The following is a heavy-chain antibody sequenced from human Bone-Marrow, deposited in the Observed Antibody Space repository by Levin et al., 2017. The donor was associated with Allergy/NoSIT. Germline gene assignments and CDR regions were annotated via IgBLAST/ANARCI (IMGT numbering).Heavy chain of an antibody. CDR3: AREGEAPSGYHFHC. J-gene: IGHJ4*02. CDR1: GFPFRGFR. CDR2: ITYDGIHK. D-gene: IGHD3-16*01. Sequence: AGESLKISCAASGFPFRGFRMHWVRQAPGQGLEWVATITYDGIHKNYADSVKGRFTISRDNSKNTLYLQLDSLRKEDTAHYYCAREGEAPSGYHFHCWGQGTLVTVSS. V-gene: IGHV3-30*04.